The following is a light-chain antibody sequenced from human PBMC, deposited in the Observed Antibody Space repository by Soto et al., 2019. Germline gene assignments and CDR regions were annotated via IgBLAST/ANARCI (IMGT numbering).Light chain of an antibody. CDR1: QTVSSSY. V-gene: IGKV3-20*01. CDR2: GVS. CDR3: QQYDSSYT. Sequence: EIVLTQSPGTLSLSPGERATLSCRASQTVSSSYLGWYQQKPGQAPRLLIYGVSSRATDIPDRFSGSGSGTDFTLTISRLEPEDFAVYYCQQYDSSYTFGQGTKLEIK. J-gene: IGKJ2*01.